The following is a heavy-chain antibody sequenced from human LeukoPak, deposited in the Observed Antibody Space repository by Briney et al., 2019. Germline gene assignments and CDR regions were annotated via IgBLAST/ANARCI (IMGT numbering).Heavy chain of an antibody. J-gene: IGHJ4*02. V-gene: IGHV3-23*01. CDR1: GFSFSSFE. D-gene: IGHD3-3*01. CDR2: ISGSGGAV. CDR3: AKDPNPFYDFWSGYK. Sequence: GGSLRLSCAASGFSFSSFEMNWVRQAPGKGLEWVSSISGSGGAVYYADSVKGRFTISRDNSKNILYLQMNSLRAEDTAVYYCAKDPNPFYDFWSGYKWGQGTLVTVSS.